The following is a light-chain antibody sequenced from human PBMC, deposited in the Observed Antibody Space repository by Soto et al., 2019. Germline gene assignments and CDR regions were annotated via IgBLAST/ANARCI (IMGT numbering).Light chain of an antibody. Sequence: EIVLTQSPGTLSLAPGEGATLSCRASQSVKSSYLAWYQQKPGQAPRLLIFGTSNRATSIPDRFRGGGSGTDFTLTISSLEPEDFAVYYCQQYASSPGTFGQGTKVEIK. V-gene: IGKV3-20*01. CDR1: QSVKSSY. CDR2: GTS. CDR3: QQYASSPGT. J-gene: IGKJ1*01.